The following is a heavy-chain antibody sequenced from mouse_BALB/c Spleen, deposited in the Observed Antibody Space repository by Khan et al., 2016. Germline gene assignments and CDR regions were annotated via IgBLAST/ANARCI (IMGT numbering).Heavy chain of an antibody. D-gene: IGHD1-1*01. J-gene: IGHJ3*01. CDR3: ARGYYGSSSAWFAY. CDR1: GYTFTDYW. CDR2: IDTSDSYT. Sequence: QVQLQQPGAELVMPGASVKMSCKASGYTFTDYWMHWVKQRPGQGLEWIGAIDTSDSYTSYNQKFKGKATLTVDASSSTAYMQLSSLTSEDSAVYYCARGYYGSSSAWFAYWGQGTLVTVSA. V-gene: IGHV1-69*01.